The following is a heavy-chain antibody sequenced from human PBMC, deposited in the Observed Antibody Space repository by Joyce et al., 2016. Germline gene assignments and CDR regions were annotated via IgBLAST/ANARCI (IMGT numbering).Heavy chain of an antibody. CDR2: INGDGIEK. J-gene: IGHJ5*02. Sequence: EVYLVESGGGLVQPGGSLRLSCAASGFIFRYCWMDWVRQAPGKGLEWVAQINGDGIEKNYMASLRGRFTISRDNAKSSVNLQINSLRVEETAVYYCTRGCGTGWFDPWGQGALVTVSS. CDR3: TRGCGTGWFDP. CDR1: GFIFRYCW. D-gene: IGHD2-15*01. V-gene: IGHV3-7*03.